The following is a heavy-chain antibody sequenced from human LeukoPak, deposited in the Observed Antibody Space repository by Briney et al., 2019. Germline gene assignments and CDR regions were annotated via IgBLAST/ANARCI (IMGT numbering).Heavy chain of an antibody. CDR2: MNPNSGNT. Sequence: ASVKVSCKASGYTFTNYGISWVRQATGQGLEWMGWMNPNSGNTGYAQKFRGRVTMTRNTSISTAYMELSSLRSEDTAVYYCARTRIMITFGGVIVNYYGMDVWGQGTTVTVSS. CDR3: ARTRIMITFGGVIVNYYGMDV. CDR1: GYTFTNYG. D-gene: IGHD3-16*02. V-gene: IGHV1-8*02. J-gene: IGHJ6*02.